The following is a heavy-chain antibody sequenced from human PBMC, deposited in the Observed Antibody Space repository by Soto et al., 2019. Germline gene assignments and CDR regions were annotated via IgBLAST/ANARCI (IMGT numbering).Heavy chain of an antibody. CDR3: ARNIWSGYYGYYFDY. J-gene: IGHJ4*02. Sequence: QVQLQESGPGLVKPSQTLSLTCTVSGGSIRSGGYYWSWIRQHPGKGLEWIGYIYYSGSTYYNPSLKSRVTISVDTSKNQFSLKLSSVTAADTAVYYCARNIWSGYYGYYFDYWGQGTLVTVSS. CDR1: GGSIRSGGYY. V-gene: IGHV4-31*03. D-gene: IGHD3-3*01. CDR2: IYYSGST.